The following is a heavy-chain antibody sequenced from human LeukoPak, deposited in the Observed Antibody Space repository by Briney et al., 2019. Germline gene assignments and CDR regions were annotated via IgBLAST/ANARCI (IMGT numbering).Heavy chain of an antibody. CDR1: GGSIMSGGYS. CDR3: ARDRRIAAAGDYGMDV. V-gene: IGHV4-30-2*01. CDR2: IYYSGST. D-gene: IGHD6-13*01. Sequence: PSQTLSLTCAVSGGSIMSGGYSWSWIRQPPGKGLEWIGYIYYSGSTYYNPSLKSRVTISVDRSKNQFSLKLRFVTAADTAVYYCARDRRIAAAGDYGMDVWGQGTTVTVSS. J-gene: IGHJ6*02.